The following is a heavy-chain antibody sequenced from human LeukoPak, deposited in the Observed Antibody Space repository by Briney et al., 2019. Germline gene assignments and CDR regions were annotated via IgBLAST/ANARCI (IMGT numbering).Heavy chain of an antibody. Sequence: GGSLRLSCAASGFIFDDFWMSWVRQAPGEGLEWVANIRQDGGAKNYVDSVKGRFTISRDNAKKSLYLQMNSLRAEDTAVYYCAPPPIAATGNWGQGSLVTVSS. CDR3: APPPIAATGN. J-gene: IGHJ4*02. V-gene: IGHV3-7*01. CDR2: IRQDGGAK. D-gene: IGHD6-13*01. CDR1: GFIFDDFW.